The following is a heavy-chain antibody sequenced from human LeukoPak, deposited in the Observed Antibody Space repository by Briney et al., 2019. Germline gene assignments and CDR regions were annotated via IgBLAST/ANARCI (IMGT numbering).Heavy chain of an antibody. CDR2: ISSSSSTI. Sequence: PGGSLRLSCAASGFTFSSYSMNWVRQAPGKGLEWVSYISSSSSTIYYADSVKGRFTISRDNAKNSLYLQMNSLRAEDTAVYYCASTMMPDYWGQGTLVTVSS. V-gene: IGHV3-48*01. J-gene: IGHJ4*02. CDR1: GFTFSSYS. D-gene: IGHD3-22*01. CDR3: ASTMMPDY.